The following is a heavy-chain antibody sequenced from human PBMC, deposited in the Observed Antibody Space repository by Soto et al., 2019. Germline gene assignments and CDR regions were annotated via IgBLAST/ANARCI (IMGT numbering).Heavy chain of an antibody. CDR2: INHSGST. V-gene: IGHV4-34*01. Sequence: PSETLSLTCAVYGGSFSGYYWSWIRQPPGKGLEWIGEINHSGSTNYNPSLKSRVTISVDTSKNQFSLKLSSVTAADTAVYYCARGTEDWYSPYYYYGMDVWGQGTTVTVSS. CDR3: ARGTEDWYSPYYYYGMDV. D-gene: IGHD6-13*01. J-gene: IGHJ6*02. CDR1: GGSFSGYY.